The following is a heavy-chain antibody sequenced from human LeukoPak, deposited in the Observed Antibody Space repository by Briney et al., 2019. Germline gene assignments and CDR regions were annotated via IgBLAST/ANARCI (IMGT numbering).Heavy chain of an antibody. D-gene: IGHD2-15*01. Sequence: SETLSLTCAVYGGSFSGYYWSWIRQPPGKGLEWIGEINHSGSTNYNPSLESRVTISVDASKNQFSLKLSSVTAADTAVYYCASEGYCSGGSCYSAYRGQGTLVTVSS. CDR1: GGSFSGYY. CDR2: INHSGST. V-gene: IGHV4-34*01. CDR3: ASEGYCSGGSCYSAY. J-gene: IGHJ4*02.